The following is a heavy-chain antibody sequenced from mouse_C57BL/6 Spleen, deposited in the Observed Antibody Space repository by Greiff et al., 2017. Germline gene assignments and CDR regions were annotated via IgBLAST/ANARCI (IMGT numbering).Heavy chain of an antibody. V-gene: IGHV1-82*01. J-gene: IGHJ1*03. Sequence: QVQLQQSGPELVKPGASVKISCKASGYAFSSSWMNWVKQRPGKGLEWIGRIYPGDGDTNYNGTFKGKATLTAHKSSSTAYMQLSSLTSEDSSVSFCARGGYCNPRWYFDVWGTGTTVTVSS. CDR3: ARGGYCNPRWYFDV. CDR1: GYAFSSSW. D-gene: IGHD2-1*01. CDR2: IYPGDGDT.